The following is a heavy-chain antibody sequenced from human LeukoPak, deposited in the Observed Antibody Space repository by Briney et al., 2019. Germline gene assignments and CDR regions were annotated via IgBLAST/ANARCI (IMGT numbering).Heavy chain of an antibody. CDR3: AKHLGSHSFLFYYMDV. CDR1: QFTFSRFA. Sequence: GGSLGLSCEASQFTFSRFAMSWIRQAPGTGLEWVSTLSGSGTATYYADSVKGRFTTSRDNSKDTLYLQMDKLRADDTAVYYCAKHLGSHSFLFYYMDVWGTGTSVIVSS. V-gene: IGHV3-23*01. CDR2: LSGSGTAT. J-gene: IGHJ6*03. D-gene: IGHD2-21*01.